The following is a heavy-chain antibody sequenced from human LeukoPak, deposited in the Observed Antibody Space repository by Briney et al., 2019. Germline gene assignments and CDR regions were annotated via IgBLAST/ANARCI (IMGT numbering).Heavy chain of an antibody. D-gene: IGHD1-1*01. J-gene: IGHJ4*02. CDR1: GFTVSH. Sequence: GGSLRLSCAVSGFTVSHVSWVRQAPGKGLEWVSVIYTGGSTFYADSVKGRFTISRDNSKNTVYLQMNSLRAEDTAVYYCARYNWNDGTFDYWGQGTLVTVSS. V-gene: IGHV3-66*01. CDR3: ARYNWNDGTFDY. CDR2: IYTGGST.